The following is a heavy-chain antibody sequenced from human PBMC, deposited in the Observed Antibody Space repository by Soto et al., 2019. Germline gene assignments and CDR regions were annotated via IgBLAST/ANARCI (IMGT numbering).Heavy chain of an antibody. CDR3: ARDRDGDYYFDS. CDR2: IYYTGST. Sequence: SETLSLTCTVSGGSISSYYWSWIRQPPGKGLEYIGYIYYTGSTNYNPSLKSRVTISVDTSKNQFSLKLSSVTAADTAVYYCARDRDGDYYFDSWGQGALVTVSS. CDR1: GGSISSYY. V-gene: IGHV4-59*01. J-gene: IGHJ4*02.